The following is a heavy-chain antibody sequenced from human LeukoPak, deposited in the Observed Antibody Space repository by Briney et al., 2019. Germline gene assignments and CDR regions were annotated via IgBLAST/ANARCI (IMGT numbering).Heavy chain of an antibody. Sequence: SETLSLTCTVSGGSISSGDYWGWIRQPPGKGLEWIGTIHHSGSTYYNPSLKSRVIISVDTSKNHFSLKLSSVTAADTAVYYCARAQWELLADYFDYWGQGTLVTVSS. V-gene: IGHV4-38-2*02. CDR1: GGSISSGDY. D-gene: IGHD1-26*01. J-gene: IGHJ4*02. CDR2: IHHSGST. CDR3: ARAQWELLADYFDY.